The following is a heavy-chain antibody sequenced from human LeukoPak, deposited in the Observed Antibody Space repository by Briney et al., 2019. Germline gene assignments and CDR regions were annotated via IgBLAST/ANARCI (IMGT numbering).Heavy chain of an antibody. CDR2: IIPIFGTA. V-gene: IGHV1-69*01. CDR3: ARGSYDILTDGMDI. Sequence: SVKVSCKASGGTFSSYAISWVRQAPGQGLEWMGGIIPIFGTANYAQKFQGRVTITADESTDTAYMELSSLRSEDTAVYYCARGSYDILTDGMDIWGQGTTVTVSS. D-gene: IGHD3-9*01. J-gene: IGHJ6*02. CDR1: GGTFSSYA.